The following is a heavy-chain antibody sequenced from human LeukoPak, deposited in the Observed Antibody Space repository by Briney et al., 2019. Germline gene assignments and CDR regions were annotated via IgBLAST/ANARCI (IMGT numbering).Heavy chain of an antibody. J-gene: IGHJ4*02. Sequence: ASVKVSCKASGYTFTSYYMHWVRQAPGQGLEWMGLINPSGGSTSYAQKFQGRVTMTRDMSTSTVYMELSSLRSEDTAVYYCARDGFTIYYDSSGHTRAFFDYWGQGTLVTVSS. CDR2: INPSGGST. CDR1: GYTFTSYY. D-gene: IGHD3-22*01. CDR3: ARDGFTIYYDSSGHTRAFFDY. V-gene: IGHV1-46*01.